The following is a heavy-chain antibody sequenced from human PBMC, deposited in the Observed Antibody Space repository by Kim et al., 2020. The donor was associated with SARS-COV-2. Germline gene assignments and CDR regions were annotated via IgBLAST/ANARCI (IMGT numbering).Heavy chain of an antibody. CDR3: ARHRGYSYGKGGWFDP. D-gene: IGHD5-18*01. V-gene: IGHV4-39*01. Sequence: SIKTRVTLSRDSSKNQFSLKLSSVTAADTAVYYCARHRGYSYGKGGWFDPWGQRTLVTVSS. J-gene: IGHJ5*02.